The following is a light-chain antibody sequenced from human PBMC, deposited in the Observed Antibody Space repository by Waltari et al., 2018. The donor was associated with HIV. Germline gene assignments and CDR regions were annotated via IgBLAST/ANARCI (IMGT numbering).Light chain of an antibody. CDR2: DDS. CDR1: QIGGKR. V-gene: IGLV3-21*02. CDR3: QVWDSSSDLPGV. J-gene: IGLJ2*01. Sequence: SYVLTQPPSVSVAPGQTARITWGGNQIGGKRVHWYQQKPGQAPVLVVYDDSDRPSGIPERFSGSNSGNTATLTISRVEAGDEADYYCQVWDSSSDLPGVFGGGTKLTVL.